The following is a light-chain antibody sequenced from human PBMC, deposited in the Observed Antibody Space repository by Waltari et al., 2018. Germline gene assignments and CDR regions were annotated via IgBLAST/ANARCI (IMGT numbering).Light chain of an antibody. CDR3: QSYDSSLSLVV. J-gene: IGLJ2*01. CDR1: SSHIRANFA. V-gene: IGLV1-40*01. CDR2: GNF. Sequence: QSVLTQPPSVSGAPGQTVTISCTGRSSHIRANFAVHLYQHLPGTAPRLRIYGNFNRPSGVPDRFSGSKSGTSASLAITGLQAEDEANYYCQSYDSSLSLVVFGGGTKLTVL.